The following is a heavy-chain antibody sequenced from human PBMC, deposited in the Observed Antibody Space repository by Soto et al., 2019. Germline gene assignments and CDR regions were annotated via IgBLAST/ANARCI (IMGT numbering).Heavy chain of an antibody. V-gene: IGHV4-34*01. CDR3: ARGGVNIVATITGDAFDI. Sequence: SETLSLTCAVYGGSFSGYYWSWIRQPPGKGLEWIGEINHSGSTNYNPSLKSRVTISVDTSKNQFSLKLSSVTAADTAVYYCARGGVNIVATITGDAFDIWGQGTMVTVSS. CDR2: INHSGST. J-gene: IGHJ3*02. CDR1: GGSFSGYY. D-gene: IGHD5-12*01.